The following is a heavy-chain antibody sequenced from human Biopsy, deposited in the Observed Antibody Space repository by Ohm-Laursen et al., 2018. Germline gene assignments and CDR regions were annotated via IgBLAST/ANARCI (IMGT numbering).Heavy chain of an antibody. V-gene: IGHV3-30*18. D-gene: IGHD1-26*01. CDR3: AKGLYSGSYYYDS. Sequence: SSLRLSCAASGFTLSNYGMHWVRQTPGRGLEWVAAVSSDGKNKHYADSVQGRLTISRDNSKNTVDLQMNSLRAEDTAVYYCAKGLYSGSYYYDSWGQGTLVTVSS. CDR2: VSSDGKNK. J-gene: IGHJ4*02. CDR1: GFTLSNYG.